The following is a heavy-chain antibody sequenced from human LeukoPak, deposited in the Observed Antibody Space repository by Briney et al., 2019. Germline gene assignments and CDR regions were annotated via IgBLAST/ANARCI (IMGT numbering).Heavy chain of an antibody. D-gene: IGHD3-10*01. Sequence: SQTLSLTCTVSGGSISSGGYYWSWIRQPPGKGLEWIRYIYHTGSTYYNPSLKSRVTISVDRSKHQFSLKLTSVTAADTAVYYCARTFDDRGLAVWFDPWGQGTLVTVSS. CDR1: GGSISSGGYY. V-gene: IGHV4-30-2*01. CDR3: ARTFDDRGLAVWFDP. CDR2: IYHTGST. J-gene: IGHJ5*02.